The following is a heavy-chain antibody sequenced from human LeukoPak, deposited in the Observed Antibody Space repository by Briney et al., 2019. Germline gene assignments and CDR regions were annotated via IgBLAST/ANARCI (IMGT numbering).Heavy chain of an antibody. J-gene: IGHJ6*02. D-gene: IGHD3-16*01. CDR2: TIPIVGVE. CDR3: ARVKAVGVPVAIDAYFDYGMDV. CDR1: GGTLSKNS. Sequence: SVKVSCKVSGGTLSKNSISWVRQAPGQGLEWMGRTIPIVGVEHYAQKFQGRVTITADMSTSTAYMDLSSLRSDDTAVYYCARVKAVGVPVAIDAYFDYGMDVWGQGTTVIVSS. V-gene: IGHV1-69*02.